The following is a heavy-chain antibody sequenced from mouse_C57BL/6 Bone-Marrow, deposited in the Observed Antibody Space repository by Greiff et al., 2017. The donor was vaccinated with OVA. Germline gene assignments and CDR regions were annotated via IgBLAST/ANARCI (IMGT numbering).Heavy chain of an antibody. CDR3: VRDGTGTDYFDY. V-gene: IGHV10-3*01. CDR2: IRSKSSNYAT. D-gene: IGHD4-1*01. J-gene: IGHJ2*01. CDR1: GFTFNTYA. Sequence: EVQLVESGGGLVQPKGSLKLSCAASGFTFNTYAMHWVRQAPGKGLEWVARIRSKSSNYATYYADSVKDRFTISRDDSQSMLDLQMNNLKTEDTAVYYCVRDGTGTDYFDYWGQGTTLTVSS.